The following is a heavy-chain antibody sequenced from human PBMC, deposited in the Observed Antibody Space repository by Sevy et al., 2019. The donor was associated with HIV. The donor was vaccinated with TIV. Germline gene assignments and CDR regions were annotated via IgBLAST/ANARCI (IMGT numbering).Heavy chain of an antibody. CDR3: AREAYYYDSSGYYHNWFDP. J-gene: IGHJ5*02. CDR2: IYSSGST. CDR1: GGSFSGYY. Sequence: SETLSLTCTVSGGSFSGYYWSWIRQPAGQGLEWVGHIYSSGSTNYNPSPKSRITMSVDTSKNQFSLKLGSVTAADTAVYYCAREAYYYDSSGYYHNWFDPWGQGTLVTVSS. D-gene: IGHD3-22*01. V-gene: IGHV4-4*07.